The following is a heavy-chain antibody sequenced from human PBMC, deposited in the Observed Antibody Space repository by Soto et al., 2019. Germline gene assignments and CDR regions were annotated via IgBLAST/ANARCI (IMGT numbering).Heavy chain of an antibody. J-gene: IGHJ3*02. V-gene: IGHV4-59*01. CDR1: GGSISSYY. CDR2: IYYSGST. CDR3: ARWAGGAKASDI. Sequence: QVQLQESGPGLVKPSETLSLTCTVSGGSISSYYWSWIRQPPGKGLEWIGYIYYSGSTNYNPSLKSRVTISVDTSKNQFSLKLSSVTAADTAVYYCARWAGGAKASDIWGQGTMVTVSS. D-gene: IGHD1-26*01.